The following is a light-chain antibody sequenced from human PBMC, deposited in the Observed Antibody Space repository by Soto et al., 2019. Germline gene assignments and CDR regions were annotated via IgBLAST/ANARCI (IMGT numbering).Light chain of an antibody. CDR2: GAS. CDR3: QQYKNWPRT. Sequence: EVVMTQSPDSLSVSPGERATLCCRASQSVSSNLAWYQQKLGQAPRLLIYGASTRATGISARFSGSGSGTEFTLTISSLQSEDFAIYYCQQYKNWPRTFGQGTKVDIK. CDR1: QSVSSN. J-gene: IGKJ1*01. V-gene: IGKV3D-15*01.